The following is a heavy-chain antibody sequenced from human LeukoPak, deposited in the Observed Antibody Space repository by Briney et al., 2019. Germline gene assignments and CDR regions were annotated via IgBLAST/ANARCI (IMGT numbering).Heavy chain of an antibody. Sequence: ASVKVSCKASGYTFIDYYIHWVRQAPGQGLEWMGWIDPNSGGTNYAQKFQGRGTMTRDTSISTVYMELSRLRSDETAVYYCARDPPPSWIVVVTDYGMDVWGQGTTVTVSS. CDR3: ARDPPPSWIVVVTDYGMDV. CDR2: IDPNSGGT. D-gene: IGHD2-21*02. V-gene: IGHV1-2*02. J-gene: IGHJ6*02. CDR1: GYTFIDYY.